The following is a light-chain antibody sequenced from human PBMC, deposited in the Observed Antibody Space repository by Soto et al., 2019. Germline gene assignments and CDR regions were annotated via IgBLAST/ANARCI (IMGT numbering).Light chain of an antibody. J-gene: IGKJ1*01. Sequence: DIQMTQSPSSLSASVGDRVTITCRASQSISSYLNWYQQKPGKATKLLIYAASSLQRGVPSRFSGSGSGTDFTLTISSLQPEDFATYHRQQSYSTPQPVAQGTKVDSK. V-gene: IGKV1-39*01. CDR1: QSISSY. CDR2: AAS. CDR3: QQSYSTPQP.